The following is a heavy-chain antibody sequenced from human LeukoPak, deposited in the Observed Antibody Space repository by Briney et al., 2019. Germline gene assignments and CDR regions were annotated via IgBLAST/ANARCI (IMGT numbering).Heavy chain of an antibody. CDR2: IYYSGST. J-gene: IGHJ4*02. V-gene: IGHV4-30-4*08. CDR3: ARDTYLDTAMVDY. D-gene: IGHD5-18*01. CDR1: GGSISSGDYY. Sequence: SETLSLTCTVSGGSISSGDYYWSWIRQPPGEGLEWIGYIYYSGSTYYNPSLNSRVTISVDTSKNQFSLKLSSVTAADTAVYYCARDTYLDTAMVDYWGQGTLVTVSS.